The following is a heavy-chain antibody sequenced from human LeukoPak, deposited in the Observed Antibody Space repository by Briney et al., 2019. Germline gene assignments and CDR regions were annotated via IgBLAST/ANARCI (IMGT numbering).Heavy chain of an antibody. D-gene: IGHD6-13*01. V-gene: IGHV4-39*01. CDR1: GGSISSSSYY. Sequence: SETLSLTCTVSGGSISSSSYYWGWIRQPPGKGLEWIGSIYYSGSTYYNVSLKSRVTISVDTSKNQFSLRLSSVTAADTAVYYCARRVWYSSSFAFVIWGQGTMVTVSS. J-gene: IGHJ3*02. CDR3: ARRVWYSSSFAFVI. CDR2: IYYSGST.